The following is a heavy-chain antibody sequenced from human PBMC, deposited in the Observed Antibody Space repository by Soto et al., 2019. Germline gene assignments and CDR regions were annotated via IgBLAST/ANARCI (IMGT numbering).Heavy chain of an antibody. D-gene: IGHD3-3*01. CDR1: GDSISSSSNYY. Sequence: SETLSLTCTVSGDSISSSSNYYWGWIRQPPGKGLEWIGSIYFSGSTNYNPSLKSRVTISVDTSKNQFSLKLSSVTAADTAVYYCARIRMNGYFWSGVDYWGQGTLVTVSS. J-gene: IGHJ4*02. CDR2: IYFSGST. CDR3: ARIRMNGYFWSGVDY. V-gene: IGHV4-39*07.